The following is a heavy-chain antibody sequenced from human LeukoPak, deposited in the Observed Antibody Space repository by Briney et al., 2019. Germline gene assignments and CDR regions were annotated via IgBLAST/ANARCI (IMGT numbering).Heavy chain of an antibody. CDR3: ARDWFENNYYDSSGPLFDP. V-gene: IGHV1-3*01. J-gene: IGHJ5*02. CDR2: INAGNGHT. D-gene: IGHD3-22*01. CDR1: GYTFTTYA. Sequence: ASVKVSCKAFGYTFTTYAMHWVRQAPGQSREWMGWINAGNGHTKYSQKFQGTITITRDTSASTAYMELSSLRSEDTAVYYCARDWFENNYYDSSGPLFDPWGQGTLVTVSS.